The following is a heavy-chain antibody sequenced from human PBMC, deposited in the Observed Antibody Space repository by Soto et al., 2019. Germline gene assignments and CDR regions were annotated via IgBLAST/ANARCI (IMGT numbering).Heavy chain of an antibody. V-gene: IGHV2-5*02. CDR2: IYWDDDE. J-gene: IGHJ4*02. D-gene: IGHD2-2*01. Sequence: QITLKESGPTLVKPTQTLTLTCTFSGFSLSTTAVGVGWIHQPPGKALEWLALIYWDDDERYSPSLNSRLTITKDTSKNQVVLTMTTVDPVDTATYYCAHGSCSSADCYPNPYLDYWGQGILVTVSS. CDR3: AHGSCSSADCYPNPYLDY. CDR1: GFSLSTTAVG.